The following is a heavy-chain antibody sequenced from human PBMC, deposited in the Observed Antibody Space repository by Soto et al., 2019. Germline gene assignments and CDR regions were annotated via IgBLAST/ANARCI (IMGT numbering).Heavy chain of an antibody. CDR3: ARGLRSYEYFQH. Sequence: SETLSLTCTVSGGSISSYYWSWIRQPPGKGLEWIGYIYYSGSTNYNPSLKSRVTISVDTSKNQFSLKLSSVTAADTAVYYCARGLRSYEYFQHWGQGTLVTVSS. CDR1: GGSISSYY. CDR2: IYYSGST. J-gene: IGHJ1*01. V-gene: IGHV4-59*01. D-gene: IGHD5-12*01.